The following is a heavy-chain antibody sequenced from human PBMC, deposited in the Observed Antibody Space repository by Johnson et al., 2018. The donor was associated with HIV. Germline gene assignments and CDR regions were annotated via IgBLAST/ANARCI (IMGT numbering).Heavy chain of an antibody. V-gene: IGHV3-30*03. J-gene: IGHJ3*02. CDR1: GFSFSDYG. CDR3: ATYYDTSGYTLWGNAFDI. D-gene: IGHD3-22*01. Sequence: QVQLVESGGGGVQPGRSLRLSCAASGFSFSDYGMHWLRQAPGKGLEWVAVVLYDGSNKYYADSVKGRFTISRDNSKNTLYLQMNSLRAEDTAVYYCATYYDTSGYTLWGNAFDIWGQGTMVTVSS. CDR2: VLYDGSNK.